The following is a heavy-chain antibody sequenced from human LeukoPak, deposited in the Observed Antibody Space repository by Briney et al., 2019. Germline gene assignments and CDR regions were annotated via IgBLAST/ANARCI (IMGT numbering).Heavy chain of an antibody. CDR2: IWYDGSNK. CDR3: ARAVYGVQACFDF. J-gene: IGHJ4*02. Sequence: PAGTLTLSCAASGFTFSSYGMHWVRQAPGQGLEWVAIIWYDGSNKYYIDSVKGRFTISRDNSKNTLYLQMNSLRVEDTAVYYCARAVYGVQACFDFWGQGTLVTVSS. CDR1: GFTFSSYG. D-gene: IGHD4-17*01. V-gene: IGHV3-33*01.